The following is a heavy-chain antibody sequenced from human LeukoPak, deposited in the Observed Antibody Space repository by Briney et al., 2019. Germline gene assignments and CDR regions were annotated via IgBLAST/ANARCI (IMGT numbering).Heavy chain of an antibody. CDR2: ISSSSSYI. CDR1: GFTFSSYS. D-gene: IGHD4-23*01. CDR3: ARDKYGGNSEEADY. J-gene: IGHJ4*02. V-gene: IGHV3-21*01. Sequence: PGGSLRLSCAASGFTFSSYSMNWVRRAPGKGLEWGSSISSSSSYIYYADSVKGRFTISRDNAKNSLYLQMNSLRAEDTAVYYCARDKYGGNSEEADYSGQGTLVTVSS.